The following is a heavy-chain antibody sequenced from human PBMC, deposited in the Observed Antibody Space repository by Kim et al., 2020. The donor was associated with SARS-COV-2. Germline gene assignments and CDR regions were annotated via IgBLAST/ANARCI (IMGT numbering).Heavy chain of an antibody. Sequence: GGSLRLSCAASGFTFSSYGMHWVRQAPGKGLEWVAVIWYDGSNIYYADSVKGRFTISRDNSKNTLYLQMNSLRAEDTAVYYCARSRASTSCYSTWGQGTLVTVSS. V-gene: IGHV3-33*01. CDR2: IWYDGSNI. D-gene: IGHD2-2*01. CDR3: ARSRASTSCYST. J-gene: IGHJ5*02. CDR1: GFTFSSYG.